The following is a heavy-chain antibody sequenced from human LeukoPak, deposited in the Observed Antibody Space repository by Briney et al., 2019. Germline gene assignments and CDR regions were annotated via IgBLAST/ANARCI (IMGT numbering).Heavy chain of an antibody. CDR2: INPNSGGT. CDR1: GYTFTGYC. J-gene: IGHJ4*02. CDR3: ARGDSSGWPAHY. V-gene: IGHV1-2*02. Sequence: ASVKVSCKASGYTFTGYCMHWVRQAPGQGLEWMGWINPNSGGTNYAQKFQGRVTMTRDTSISAAYMELSRLRSDDTAVYYCARGDSSGWPAHYWGQGTPVTVSS. D-gene: IGHD6-19*01.